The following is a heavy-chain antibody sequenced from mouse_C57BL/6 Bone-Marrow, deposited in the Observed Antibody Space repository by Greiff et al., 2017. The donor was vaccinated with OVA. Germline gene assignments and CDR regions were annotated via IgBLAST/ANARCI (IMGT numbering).Heavy chain of an antibody. CDR3: ARGYGYDPAWFAY. Sequence: DVMLVESGPGLAKPSQTLSLTCSVTGYSITSDYWNWIRKFPGNKLEYMGYISYSGSTYYNPSLKSRLSITRDTSKNQYYLQLNSVTTEDTATYYCARGYGYDPAWFAYWGQGTLVTVSA. CDR1: GYSITSDY. CDR2: ISYSGST. V-gene: IGHV3-8*01. D-gene: IGHD2-2*01. J-gene: IGHJ3*01.